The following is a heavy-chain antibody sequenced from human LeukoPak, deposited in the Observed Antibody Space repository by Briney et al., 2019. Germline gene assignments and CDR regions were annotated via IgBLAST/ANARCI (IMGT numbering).Heavy chain of an antibody. CDR2: ISSSGSAI. Sequence: PGGSLRLSCAASGFTFSSYEMNWVRQAPGKGLEWISYISSSGSAIYYADSVKGRFTISRDNAKNSLYLQMNSLRAEDTAVYYCARDQEPDAFDIWGQGTMVADSS. D-gene: IGHD1-26*01. CDR3: ARDQEPDAFDI. CDR1: GFTFSSYE. V-gene: IGHV3-48*03. J-gene: IGHJ3*02.